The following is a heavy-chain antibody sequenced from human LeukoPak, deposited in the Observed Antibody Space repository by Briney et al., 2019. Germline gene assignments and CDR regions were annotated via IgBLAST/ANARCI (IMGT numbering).Heavy chain of an antibody. V-gene: IGHV1-18*01. J-gene: IGHJ3*02. CDR3: ARALGYDSSGYADAFDI. Sequence: ASVKVSCKASGYTFISYGITWVRQAPGQGFEWMGWISAYNGNTNYAQRLQGRVTMTTDTSTTTAYMELRSLRSDDTAVYYCARALGYDSSGYADAFDIWGQGTMVTVSS. D-gene: IGHD3-22*01. CDR1: GYTFISYG. CDR2: ISAYNGNT.